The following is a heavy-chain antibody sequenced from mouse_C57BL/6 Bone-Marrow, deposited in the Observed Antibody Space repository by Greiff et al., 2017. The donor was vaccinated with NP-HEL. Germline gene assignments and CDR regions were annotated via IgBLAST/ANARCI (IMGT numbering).Heavy chain of an antibody. V-gene: IGHV7-1*01. Sequence: EVQRVESGGGLVQSGRSLRLSCATSGFTFSDFYMEWVRQAPGKGLEWIAASRNKANDYTTEYSASVKGRFIVSRDTSQSILYLQMNALRAEDTAIYYWAPRGDDMDARDYWGKGTSVTVSS. CDR3: APRGDDMDARDY. J-gene: IGHJ4*01. D-gene: IGHD2-12*01. CDR2: SRNKANDYTT. CDR1: GFTFSDFY.